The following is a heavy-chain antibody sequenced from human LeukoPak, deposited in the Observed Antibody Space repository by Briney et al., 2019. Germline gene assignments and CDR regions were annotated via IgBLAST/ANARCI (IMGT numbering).Heavy chain of an antibody. CDR2: IYYSGSA. V-gene: IGHV4-30-4*01. CDR3: ASLGVYDFWSGFGWFDP. Sequence: SETLSLTCTVSGGSISSGDYYWSWIRQPPGKGLEWIGYIYYSGSAYYNPSLKSRVTISVDTFKNQFSLKLSSVTAADTAVYYCASLGVYDFWSGFGWFDPWGQGTLVTVSS. J-gene: IGHJ5*02. CDR1: GGSISSGDYY. D-gene: IGHD3/OR15-3a*01.